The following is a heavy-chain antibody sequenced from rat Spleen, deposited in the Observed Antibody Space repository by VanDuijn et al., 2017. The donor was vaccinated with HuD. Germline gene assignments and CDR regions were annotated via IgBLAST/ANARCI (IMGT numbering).Heavy chain of an antibody. D-gene: IGHD1-9*01. V-gene: IGHV3-1*01. CDR1: GYSITSGY. CDR2: ISYSGST. CDR3: ARHGYGVNGYNPDC. J-gene: IGHJ2*01. Sequence: EVQLQESGPGLVKPSQSLSLNCSVTGYSITSGYGWNWIRKFPGNKMEWMGYISYSGSTSYNPSLKSPICITRDTSKNQFFLLFNSVTNAEEDTYDCARHGYGVNGYNPDCWCQGVMVTYSS.